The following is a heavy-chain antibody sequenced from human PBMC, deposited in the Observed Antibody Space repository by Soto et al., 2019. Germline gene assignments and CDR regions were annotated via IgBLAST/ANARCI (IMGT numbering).Heavy chain of an antibody. V-gene: IGHV3-33*01. CDR3: ARDLGGTRGWYNGMVV. J-gene: IGHJ6*02. CDR2: LWYDGSNK. D-gene: IGHD3-16*01. CDR1: GFTFSSYG. Sequence: QVQLVESGGGVVQPGRSLRLSCAASGFTFSSYGMHWVRQAPGKGLEWVAVLWYDGSNKYYADSVKGRFTISRDNSKNTLYLRMNSLRAEDTAVYYCARDLGGTRGWYNGMVVWGQGTTVTVSS.